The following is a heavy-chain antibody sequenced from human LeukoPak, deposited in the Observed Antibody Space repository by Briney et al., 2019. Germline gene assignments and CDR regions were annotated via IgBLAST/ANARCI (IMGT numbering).Heavy chain of an antibody. Sequence: GGSLRLSCAASGFTFSSYAMSWVRQAPGKGLEWVSAISGSGGSTYYADSVKGRFTISRDNSKNTLYLQMNSLRAEDTAVYYCAKDQAQQPGNGNWFDPWGQGTLVTVSS. CDR3: AKDQAQQPGNGNWFDP. D-gene: IGHD6-13*01. CDR2: ISGSGGST. CDR1: GFTFSSYA. V-gene: IGHV3-23*01. J-gene: IGHJ5*02.